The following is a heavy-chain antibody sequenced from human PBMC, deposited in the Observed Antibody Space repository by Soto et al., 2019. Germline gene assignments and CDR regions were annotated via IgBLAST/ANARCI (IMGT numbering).Heavy chain of an antibody. CDR1: GGSISSYY. D-gene: IGHD4-17*01. CDR2: IYYSGST. J-gene: IGHJ4*02. CDR3: ARGLKRGTTVTTVIDY. Sequence: SETLSLTCTVSGGSISSYYWSWIRQPPGKGLEWIGYIYYSGSTNYNPSLKSRVTISVDTSKNQFSLKLSSVTAADTAVYYCARGLKRGTTVTTVIDYWGQGTLVTVSS. V-gene: IGHV4-59*01.